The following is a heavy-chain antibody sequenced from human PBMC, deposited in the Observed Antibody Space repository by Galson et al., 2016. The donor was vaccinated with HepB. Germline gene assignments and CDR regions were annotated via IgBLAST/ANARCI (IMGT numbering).Heavy chain of an antibody. D-gene: IGHD3-10*01. Sequence: SLRLSCAASQLTLTNNAMSWIRQAPGKGLEWVATIRGNAGEAYYVDSVKGRFTISRDNSENRLYPQMSSLRVDDTAVYYCAEGPPPGFGNYYYYNGMDVWGQGTTVTVSS. J-gene: IGHJ6*02. CDR3: AEGPPPGFGNYYYYNGMDV. CDR2: IRGNAGEA. V-gene: IGHV3-23*01. CDR1: QLTLTNNA.